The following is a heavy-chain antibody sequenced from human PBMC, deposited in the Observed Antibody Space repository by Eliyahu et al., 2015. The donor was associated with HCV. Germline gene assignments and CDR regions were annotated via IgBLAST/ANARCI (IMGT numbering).Heavy chain of an antibody. CDR3: AKDPSRMIY. D-gene: IGHD3-16*01. Sequence: QLQLQESGPGLVKPSEXLSLTCXVSGDSIRNSDYYWGWIRQPPGKGLEWIGSIYYSGTTSYNPSLKSRVTISVDTSKNQFSLKLRSVTAADTAVYYCAKDPSRMIYWGQGTLVTVSS. CDR2: IYYSGTT. CDR1: GDSIRNSDYY. J-gene: IGHJ4*02. V-gene: IGHV4-39*07.